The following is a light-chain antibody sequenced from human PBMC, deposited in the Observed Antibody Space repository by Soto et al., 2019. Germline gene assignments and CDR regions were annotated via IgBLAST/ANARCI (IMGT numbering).Light chain of an antibody. CDR2: GTS. CDR3: QQYSNRYT. Sequence: EIVMTQSPATLFVSPGERATLSCRASQSVSSSLAWDQHKPGQAPRLLIYGTSIRTTGTPAMFSGSGSGTEFTLTISSLHAEDFAADDCQQYSNRYTFGQGTKLEIK. CDR1: QSVSSS. V-gene: IGKV3D-15*01. J-gene: IGKJ2*01.